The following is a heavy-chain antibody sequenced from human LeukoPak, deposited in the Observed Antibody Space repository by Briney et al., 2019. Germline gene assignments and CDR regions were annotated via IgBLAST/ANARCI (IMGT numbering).Heavy chain of an antibody. D-gene: IGHD3-10*01. V-gene: IGHV3-48*03. CDR1: GFTFSSFG. Sequence: PGGSLRLSCAASGFTFSSFGMNWVRLAPGKGPELLSYISGSGGTKYYPDSEKGRFTISRDNAKNSLFLQLNSLRAEDTALYYCARVRPYSETNYDPYYYYVDVWGKGTTVTVSS. CDR2: ISGSGGTK. J-gene: IGHJ6*03. CDR3: ARVRPYSETNYDPYYYYVDV.